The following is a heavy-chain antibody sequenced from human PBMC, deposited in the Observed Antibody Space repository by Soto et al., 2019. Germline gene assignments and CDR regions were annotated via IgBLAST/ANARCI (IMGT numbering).Heavy chain of an antibody. D-gene: IGHD6-13*01. CDR1: GFIFTGYN. Sequence: GGSLRLSCAASGFIFTGYNMNWVRQAPGKGLEWVSSISSGSSYIYYADSVKGRFTISRDNAKNSLYLQMNTLRAEDTALYYCARRRAAAGTLTFVYWGQGTLVTVSS. V-gene: IGHV3-21*01. J-gene: IGHJ4*02. CDR3: ARRRAAAGTLTFVY. CDR2: ISSGSSYI.